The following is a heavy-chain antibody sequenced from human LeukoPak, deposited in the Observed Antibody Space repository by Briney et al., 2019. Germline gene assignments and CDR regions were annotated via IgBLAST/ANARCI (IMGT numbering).Heavy chain of an antibody. J-gene: IGHJ6*03. Sequence: ASVKVSCKASGYTFTSYDINWVRQATGQGLEWMGWISAYNGNTNYAQKLQGRVTMTTDTSTSTAYMELRSLRSDDTAVYYCARDTIYDFWSGYIYYYYYMGVWGKGTTVTVSS. V-gene: IGHV1-18*01. D-gene: IGHD3-3*01. CDR2: ISAYNGNT. CDR1: GYTFTSYD. CDR3: ARDTIYDFWSGYIYYYYYMGV.